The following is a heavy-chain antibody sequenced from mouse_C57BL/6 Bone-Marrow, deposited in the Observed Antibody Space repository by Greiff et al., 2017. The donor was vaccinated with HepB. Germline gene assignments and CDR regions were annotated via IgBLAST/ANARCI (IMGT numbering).Heavy chain of an antibody. V-gene: IGHV5-17*01. CDR3: ARIYYGNGDY. D-gene: IGHD2-1*01. CDR1: GFTFSDYG. Sequence: EVKLVESGGGLVKPGGSLKLSCAASGFTFSDYGMHWVRQAPEKGLEWVAYISSGSSTNYYADTVKGRFTISRDNAKTTLFLQMTSLRSEDTAMYYCARIYYGNGDYWGQGTSVTVSS. CDR2: ISSGSSTN. J-gene: IGHJ4*01.